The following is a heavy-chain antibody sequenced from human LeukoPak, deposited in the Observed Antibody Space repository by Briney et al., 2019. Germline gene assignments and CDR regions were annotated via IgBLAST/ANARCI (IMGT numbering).Heavy chain of an antibody. CDR2: INHSGST. D-gene: IGHD3-10*01. Sequence: PSETLSLTCAVYGGSFSGYYWSWTRQPPGKGLEWIGEINHSGSTSYNPSLKSRVTISVDTSKNQFSLQLNSVTPEDTAVYYCARDRPYYGSETGYYYYYYMDVWGKGTTVTISS. CDR3: ARDRPYYGSETGYYYYYYMDV. J-gene: IGHJ6*03. V-gene: IGHV4-34*01. CDR1: GGSFSGYY.